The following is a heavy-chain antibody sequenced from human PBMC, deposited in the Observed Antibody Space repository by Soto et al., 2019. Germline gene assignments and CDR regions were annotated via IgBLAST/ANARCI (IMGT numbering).Heavy chain of an antibody. J-gene: IGHJ4*02. CDR3: ASRGSLLCSTSCYTPFDY. CDR2: IIPIFGTA. V-gene: IGHV1-69*13. Sequence: GASVKVSCKASGGTFSSYAISWVRQAPGQGLEWMGGIIPIFGTANYAQKFQGRVTITADESTSTAYMELSSLRSEDTAVYYCASRGSLLCSTSCYTPFDYWGQGTLVTVSS. CDR1: GGTFSSYA. D-gene: IGHD2-2*02.